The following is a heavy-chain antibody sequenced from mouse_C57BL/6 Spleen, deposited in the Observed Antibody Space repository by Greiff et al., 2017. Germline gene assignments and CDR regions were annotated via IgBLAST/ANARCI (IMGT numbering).Heavy chain of an antibody. D-gene: IGHD2-1*01. CDR3: ARRNHYAMDY. J-gene: IGHJ4*01. CDR2: ISSGSSTI. V-gene: IGHV5-17*01. Sequence: EVNLVESGGGLVKPGGSLKLSCAASGFTFSDYGMHWVRQAPEKGLEWVAYISSGSSTIYYADTVKGRFTISRDNAKNTLFLQMTSLRSEDTAMYYCARRNHYAMDYWGQGTSVTVSS. CDR1: GFTFSDYG.